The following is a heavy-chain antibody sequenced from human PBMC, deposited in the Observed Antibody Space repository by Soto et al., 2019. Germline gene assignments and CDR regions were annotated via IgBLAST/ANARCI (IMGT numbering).Heavy chain of an antibody. CDR2: FDPEDGET. CDR3: AAGTNGWFESFDY. Sequence: ASVKVSCKVSGYTLTELSMHCVRQAPGKGLEWMGGFDPEDGETVYAQKFQGRVTMIEDTSTDTAYMELSSLRSEDTAVYYCAAGTNGWFESFDYWGQGTLVTVSS. CDR1: GYTLTELS. D-gene: IGHD6-19*01. J-gene: IGHJ4*02. V-gene: IGHV1-24*01.